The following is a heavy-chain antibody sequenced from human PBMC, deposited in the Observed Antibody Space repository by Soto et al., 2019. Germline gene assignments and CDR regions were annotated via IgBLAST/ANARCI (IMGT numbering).Heavy chain of an antibody. CDR2: ISGSGGST. CDR3: AKDLGGYDILTGHDY. D-gene: IGHD3-9*01. V-gene: IGHV3-23*01. J-gene: IGHJ4*02. Sequence: GSLRLSCAASGFTFGSYAMSWVRQAPGKGLEWVSAISGSGGSTYYADSVKGRFTISRDNSKNTLYLQMNSLRAEDTAVYYCAKDLGGYDILTGHDYWGQGTLVTVSS. CDR1: GFTFGSYA.